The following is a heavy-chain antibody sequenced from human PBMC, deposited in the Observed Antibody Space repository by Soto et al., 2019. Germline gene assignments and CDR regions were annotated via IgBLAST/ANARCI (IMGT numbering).Heavy chain of an antibody. CDR1: GGSFSGYY. Sequence: SETLSLTCAVYGGSFSGYYWSWIRQPPGKGLEWIGEINHSGSTNYNPSLKSRVTISVDTSKNQFSLKLSSVTAADTAVYYCARGAIAVAAPYDYWGQGTLVTVPS. D-gene: IGHD6-19*01. V-gene: IGHV4-34*01. CDR3: ARGAIAVAAPYDY. CDR2: INHSGST. J-gene: IGHJ4*02.